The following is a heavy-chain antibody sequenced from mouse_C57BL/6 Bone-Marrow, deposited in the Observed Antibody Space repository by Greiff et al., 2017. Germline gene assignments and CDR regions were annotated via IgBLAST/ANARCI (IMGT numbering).Heavy chain of an antibody. CDR3: AIYDYGIWYFDV. J-gene: IGHJ1*03. CDR1: GYTFTSYW. D-gene: IGHD2-4*01. Sequence: VKLQQSGAELVKPGASVKVSCKASGYTFTSYWMHWVKQRPGQGLEWIGRIHPSDSDTNYNQKFKGKATLTVDKSSSTAYMQLSSLTSEDSAVYYWAIYDYGIWYFDVWGTGPTVTVSS. V-gene: IGHV1-74*01. CDR2: IHPSDSDT.